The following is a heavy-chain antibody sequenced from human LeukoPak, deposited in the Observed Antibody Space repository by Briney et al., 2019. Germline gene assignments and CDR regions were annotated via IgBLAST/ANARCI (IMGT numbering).Heavy chain of an antibody. CDR3: VCRPSGYYYMDV. CDR2: ISSSSSTI. Sequence: GGSLRLSCAASGFTFSSYAMNWVRQAPGKGLEWVSYISSSSSTIYYADSVKGRFTISRDNAKNSLFLQMNSLRAEDTAVYYCVCRPSGYYYMDVWGKGTTVTVSS. J-gene: IGHJ6*03. D-gene: IGHD2-8*01. CDR1: GFTFSSYA. V-gene: IGHV3-48*01.